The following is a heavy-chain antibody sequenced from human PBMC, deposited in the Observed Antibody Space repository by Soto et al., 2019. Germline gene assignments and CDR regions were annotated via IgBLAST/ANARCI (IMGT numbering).Heavy chain of an antibody. CDR1: GYTFTGYY. CDR3: ARDYSNQRTNYGMDV. CDR2: INPNSGGT. V-gene: IGHV1-2*04. Sequence: VSVKVSCKASGYTFTGYYMHWVRQAPGQGLEWMGWINPNSGGTNYAQKFQGWVTMTRDTSISTAYMELSRLRSDDTAVYYCARDYSNQRTNYGMDVGGQGTTVTVSS. J-gene: IGHJ6*02. D-gene: IGHD4-4*01.